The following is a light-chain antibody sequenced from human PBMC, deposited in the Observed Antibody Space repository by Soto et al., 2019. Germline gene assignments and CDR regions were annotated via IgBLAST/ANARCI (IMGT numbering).Light chain of an antibody. CDR1: QSVSSN. CDR3: QQYNNWPPLP. V-gene: IGKV3-15*01. CDR2: GAS. Sequence: EIVMTQSPATLSVSPGERATFSCRASQSVSSNLAWYQQKPGQAPRLLIYGASTRATAIPARFSGSGSGTEFTLTISSLQSEDFAVYYCQQYNNWPPLPCGGGTKVEI. J-gene: IGKJ4*01.